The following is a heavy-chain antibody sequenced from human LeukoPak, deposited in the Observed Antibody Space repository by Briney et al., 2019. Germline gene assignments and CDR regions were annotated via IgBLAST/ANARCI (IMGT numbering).Heavy chain of an antibody. J-gene: IGHJ4*02. Sequence: ASVKVSCKASGYTFTSYGISWVRQAPGQGLEWMGWISAYNGNTNYAQKFQGRVTMTRDTSTSTVYMELSSLRSEDTAVYYCATGSGEMGYYFDYWGQGTLVTVSS. CDR3: ATGSGEMGYYFDY. D-gene: IGHD3-10*01. CDR1: GYTFTSYG. V-gene: IGHV1-18*01. CDR2: ISAYNGNT.